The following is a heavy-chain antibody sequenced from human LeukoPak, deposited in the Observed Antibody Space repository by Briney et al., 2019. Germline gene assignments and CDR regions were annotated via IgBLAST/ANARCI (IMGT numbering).Heavy chain of an antibody. V-gene: IGHV1-69*13. Sequence: GASVKVACKASGGTFSSYAISWVRQAPGQGLEWMGGIIPIFGTANYAQKFQGRVTITADESTSTAYMELSSLRSEDTAVYYCARVLWFGELLYHFDYWGQGTLVTVSS. CDR2: IIPIFGTA. CDR3: ARVLWFGELLYHFDY. D-gene: IGHD3-10*01. CDR1: GGTFSSYA. J-gene: IGHJ4*02.